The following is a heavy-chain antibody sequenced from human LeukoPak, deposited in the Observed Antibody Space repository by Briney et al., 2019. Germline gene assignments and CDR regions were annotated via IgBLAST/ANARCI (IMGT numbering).Heavy chain of an antibody. Sequence: ASVKVSCTASGYTFTSYDINWVRQATGQGLEWMGWTNPNRGNTGYAQKFQGRVTMTRNTSISTAYMELSSLRSEDTAVYYCARGPNGESSGWFEEYYYYMDVWGKGTTVTVSS. D-gene: IGHD6-19*01. CDR1: GYTFTSYD. CDR2: TNPNRGNT. CDR3: ARGPNGESSGWFEEYYYYMDV. V-gene: IGHV1-8*01. J-gene: IGHJ6*03.